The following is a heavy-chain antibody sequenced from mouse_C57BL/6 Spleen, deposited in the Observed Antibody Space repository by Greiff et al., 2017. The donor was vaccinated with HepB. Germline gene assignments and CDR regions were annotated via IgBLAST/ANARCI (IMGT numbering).Heavy chain of an antibody. Sequence: QVQLQQPGAELVRPGSSVKLSCKASGYTFTSYWMDWVKQRPGQGLEWIGNIYPSDSETHYNQKFKDKATLTVDKSSSTAYMQLSSLTSEDSAVYYCARPLYYGSSRAWFAYWGQGTLVTVSA. CDR1: GYTFTSYW. J-gene: IGHJ3*01. CDR3: ARPLYYGSSRAWFAY. D-gene: IGHD1-1*01. V-gene: IGHV1-61*01. CDR2: IYPSDSET.